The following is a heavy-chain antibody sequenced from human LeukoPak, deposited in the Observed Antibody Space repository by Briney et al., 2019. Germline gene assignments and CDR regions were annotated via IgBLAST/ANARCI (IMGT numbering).Heavy chain of an antibody. CDR2: ISGSGDST. CDR3: ARGLSGYASSLGY. J-gene: IGHJ4*02. CDR1: GFTFSSYA. Sequence: GGSLRLSCAASGFTFSSYAMSWVRQAPGKGLEWVSAISGSGDSTYYADSVRGRFSISRDNAKNTLYLQMNSLRAEDTAVYYCARGLSGYASSLGYWGQGTLVSVSA. V-gene: IGHV3-23*01. D-gene: IGHD6-6*01.